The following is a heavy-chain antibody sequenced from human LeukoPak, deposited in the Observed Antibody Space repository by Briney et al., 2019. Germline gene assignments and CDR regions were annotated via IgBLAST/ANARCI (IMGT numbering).Heavy chain of an antibody. CDR3: ARGERYCAGDCYLS. CDR2: MYYGAST. Sequence: SETLSLTCTVSGGSITDYYWSWIRQPPGKGLEWMGYMYYGASTNYNPSLKSRVTIAADTSKNQFSLKLSSVTTADTGVYYCARGERYCAGDCYLSWGQGTLVTVSS. D-gene: IGHD2-21*02. CDR1: GGSITDYY. J-gene: IGHJ5*02. V-gene: IGHV4-59*01.